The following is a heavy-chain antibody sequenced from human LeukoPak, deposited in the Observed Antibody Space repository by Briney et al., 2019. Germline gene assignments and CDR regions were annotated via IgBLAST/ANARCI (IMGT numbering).Heavy chain of an antibody. CDR2: IDPSDSYT. V-gene: IGHV5-10-1*01. Sequence: GESLKISCKGSGYSFTSYWISWVRQLPGKGLEWMGRIDPSDSYTNYSPSFQGHVTISADKSISTAYLQWSSLKASDTAMYYCATGRDISWFDPWGQGTLVTVSS. CDR1: GYSFTSYW. J-gene: IGHJ5*02. CDR3: ATGRDISWFDP. D-gene: IGHD3-9*01.